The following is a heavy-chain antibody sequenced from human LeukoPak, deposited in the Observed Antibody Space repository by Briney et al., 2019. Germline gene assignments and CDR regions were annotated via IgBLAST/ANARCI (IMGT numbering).Heavy chain of an antibody. J-gene: IGHJ4*02. CDR3: ARGGKATVVTM. V-gene: IGHV4-4*07. D-gene: IGHD4-23*01. CDR1: GGSINSYY. CDR2: IYSSGST. Sequence: SETLSLTCTVSGGSINSYYWSWIRQPAGKGLEWIGRIYSSGSTNYNPSLKSRVSMSVDTSKNQFSLKLTSVTAADTAVYYCARGGKATVVTMWGQGTLVTVSS.